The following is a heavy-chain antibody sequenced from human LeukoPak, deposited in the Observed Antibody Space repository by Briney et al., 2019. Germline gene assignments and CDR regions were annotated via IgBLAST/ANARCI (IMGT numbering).Heavy chain of an antibody. V-gene: IGHV4-59*01. CDR2: IYYSGST. Sequence: PSETLSLTCTVSGGSISSYYWSWIRQPPGKGLEWIGYIYYSGSTNYNPSLKRRVTISVDTSKNQSPLKLSSVTAADTAVYYCARAGVVRQNAIEYWGQGTLVTVSS. CDR1: GGSISSYY. D-gene: IGHD3-10*01. CDR3: ARAGVVRQNAIEY. J-gene: IGHJ4*02.